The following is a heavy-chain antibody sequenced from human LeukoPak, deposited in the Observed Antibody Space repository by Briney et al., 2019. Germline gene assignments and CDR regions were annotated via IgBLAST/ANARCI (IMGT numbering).Heavy chain of an antibody. D-gene: IGHD2-2*01. Sequence: AGESLKISCKGSGYCFTSYWIGCVRQMPGKGLEWMGIIYPGDSDTRYSPSFQGQVTISADKSISTAYLQWSSLKASDTAMYYCARQDCSSTSCQYYFDYWGQGTLVTVSS. CDR2: IYPGDSDT. CDR1: GYCFTSYW. CDR3: ARQDCSSTSCQYYFDY. V-gene: IGHV5-51*01. J-gene: IGHJ4*02.